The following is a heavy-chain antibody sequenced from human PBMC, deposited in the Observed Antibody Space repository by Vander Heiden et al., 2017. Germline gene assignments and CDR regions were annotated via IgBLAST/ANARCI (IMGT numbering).Heavy chain of an antibody. CDR2: IYYSGST. CDR1: GGSISSGGYY. V-gene: IGHV4-31*01. Sequence: QVQLQESGPGLVKPSQTLSLTCTVSGGSISSGGYYWSWIRQHPGKGLEWIGYIYYSGSTYYNPSPKSQLTISEDPLKTSFPRSLGLGPPANPAVFSWGRGGVGFGEYQGWFDPWGQGTLVTVSS. J-gene: IGHJ5*02. D-gene: IGHD3-10*01. CDR3: GRGGVGFGEYQGWFDP.